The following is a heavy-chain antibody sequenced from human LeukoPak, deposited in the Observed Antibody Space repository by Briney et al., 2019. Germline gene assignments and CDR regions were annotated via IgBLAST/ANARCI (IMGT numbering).Heavy chain of an antibody. J-gene: IGHJ4*02. Sequence: PSETLSLTCAVYGGSFSGHYWTWIRQPPGKGLEWIGEINHSGSTNYNPSLKSRVTISVDTSKNQFSLKLSSVTAADTAVYYCARHADYYDSSGYYSWGNYFDYWGQGTLVTVSS. V-gene: IGHV4-34*01. CDR2: INHSGST. D-gene: IGHD3-22*01. CDR1: GGSFSGHY. CDR3: ARHADYYDSSGYYSWGNYFDY.